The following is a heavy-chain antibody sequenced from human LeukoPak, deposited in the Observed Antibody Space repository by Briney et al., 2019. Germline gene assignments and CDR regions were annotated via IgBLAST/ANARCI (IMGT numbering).Heavy chain of an antibody. D-gene: IGHD5-18*01. Sequence: SETLSLTCAVYGGSFSGYYWTWIRQPPGKGLEWIGEIKHSGSINYNPSLKSRVTISVDTSKNQFSLKLSSVTAADTAVYYCARQSGYSYGRFDYWGQGTLVTVSS. J-gene: IGHJ4*02. CDR1: GGSFSGYY. V-gene: IGHV4-34*01. CDR3: ARQSGYSYGRFDY. CDR2: IKHSGSI.